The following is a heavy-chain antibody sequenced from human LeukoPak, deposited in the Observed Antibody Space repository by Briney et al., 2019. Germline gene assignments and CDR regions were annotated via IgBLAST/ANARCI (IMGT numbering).Heavy chain of an antibody. CDR2: IYPGDSDT. D-gene: IGHD3-10*01. V-gene: IGHV5-51*01. Sequence: GESLQISCKGSGYSFTSYWIGWVRQMPGKGLEWMGIIYPGDSDTRYSPSFQGQVTISADKSISTAYLQWSSLKASDTAMYYCARVSMHGFGELKELDYWGQGTLVTVSS. CDR3: ARVSMHGFGELKELDY. J-gene: IGHJ4*02. CDR1: GYSFTSYW.